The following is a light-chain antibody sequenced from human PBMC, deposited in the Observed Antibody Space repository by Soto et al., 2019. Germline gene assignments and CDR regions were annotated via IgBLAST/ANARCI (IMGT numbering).Light chain of an antibody. V-gene: IGKV1-33*01. Sequence: DIQMTQSPSSLSASVGDRVTITCQADQDISNSLNWYQQKPGKAPKLLIYDASNLETGVPSRFSGSGSWTDFTFTINSLQPEDIATYYCQQFAKLPLTFGGGTKVEIK. CDR1: QDISNS. J-gene: IGKJ4*01. CDR2: DAS. CDR3: QQFAKLPLT.